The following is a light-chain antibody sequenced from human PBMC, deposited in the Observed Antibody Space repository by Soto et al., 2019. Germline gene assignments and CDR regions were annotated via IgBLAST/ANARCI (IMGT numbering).Light chain of an antibody. Sequence: QSALTQPASVSGSPGQSVTIFCTGTSTDIGSYNLVSWYQQPPGKAPRLLIYETTKRPSGVSNRFSGSKSGNTASLTISGLQAEDEADYYCCSYAGSSTVVFGGGTQLTVL. CDR1: STDIGSYNL. CDR2: ETT. CDR3: CSYAGSSTVV. V-gene: IGLV2-23*01. J-gene: IGLJ2*01.